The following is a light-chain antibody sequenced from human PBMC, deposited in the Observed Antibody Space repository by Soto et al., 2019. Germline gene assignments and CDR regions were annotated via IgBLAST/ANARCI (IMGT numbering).Light chain of an antibody. J-gene: IGKJ4*01. CDR3: QQYNSWPLS. Sequence: EVVMTQSPATLSVSPGERATLSCRTSQSVYNNLAWYLQKPGQAPRLLISGASTRATGIPARFSGSGSGTEFTLTITSLQSEDFAVDYCQQYNSWPLSFGGGTKVEIK. V-gene: IGKV3D-15*01. CDR2: GAS. CDR1: QSVYNN.